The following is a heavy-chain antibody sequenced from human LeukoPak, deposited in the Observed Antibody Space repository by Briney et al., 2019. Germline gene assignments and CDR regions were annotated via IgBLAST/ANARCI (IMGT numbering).Heavy chain of an antibody. CDR1: GGSLSSSSYY. CDR2: IYYSGST. D-gene: IGHD3-9*01. J-gene: IGHJ4*02. CDR3: ASAHLYYDILPVV. Sequence: SQTLSLTCTVSGGSLSSSSYYWGWIRHPPGKGLEWVGSIYYSGSTYSNPYLKSRVPISVETSNNQSSLKLSSVTAADTAVYYCASAHLYYDILPVVWGPGTLVTVSS. V-gene: IGHV4-39*07.